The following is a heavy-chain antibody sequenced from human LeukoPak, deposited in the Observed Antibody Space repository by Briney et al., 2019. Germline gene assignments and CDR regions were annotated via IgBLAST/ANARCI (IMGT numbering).Heavy chain of an antibody. CDR3: AKVGGSGSYYNTFDY. D-gene: IGHD3-10*01. CDR2: MSGSGGTT. J-gene: IGHJ4*02. Sequence: GGSLRLSCAASGFTVRSNYMSWVRQAPGKGLEWVSAMSGSGGTTYYADSVKGRFTISRDNSKNTLYLQMNSLRAEDTAVYYCAKVGGSGSYYNTFDYWGQGTLVTVSS. V-gene: IGHV3-23*01. CDR1: GFTVRSNY.